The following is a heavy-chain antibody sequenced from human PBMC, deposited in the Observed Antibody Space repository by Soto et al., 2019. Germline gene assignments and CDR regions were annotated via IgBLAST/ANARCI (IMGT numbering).Heavy chain of an antibody. CDR3: AREGTGYGYRSSLDV. D-gene: IGHD6-13*01. V-gene: IGHV3-30*04. CDR2: ISYDGRNT. CDR1: GFTFSRYA. Sequence: QVQLVESGGGVVQPGRSLRLSCSASGFTFSRYAMHWVRQAPGKGLDWLAFISYDGRNTYNADSVKGRFTISRDNSKNTLYLQMNSLRAEDTAVYYCAREGTGYGYRSSLDVWGQGTTVTVSS. J-gene: IGHJ6*02.